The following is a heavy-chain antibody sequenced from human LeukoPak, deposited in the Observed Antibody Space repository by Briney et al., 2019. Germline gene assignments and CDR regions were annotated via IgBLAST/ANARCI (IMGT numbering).Heavy chain of an antibody. CDR2: IYYSGST. Sequence: PSETLSLTCTVSGGSLSSYYWSWIRQLPGKGLEWIGYIYYSGSTNYNPSLKSRVTISVDTSKNQFSLKLSSVTAADTAVYYCARDAVNGAFDIWGQGTMVTVSS. CDR3: ARDAVNGAFDI. CDR1: GGSLSSYY. V-gene: IGHV4-59*01. D-gene: IGHD4-23*01. J-gene: IGHJ3*02.